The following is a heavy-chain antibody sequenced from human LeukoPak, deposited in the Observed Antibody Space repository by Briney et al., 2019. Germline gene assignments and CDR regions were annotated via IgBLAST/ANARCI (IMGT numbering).Heavy chain of an antibody. V-gene: IGHV4-4*07. CDR3: ARGGWVGTDAFDI. J-gene: IGHJ3*02. Sequence: SETLSLTCTVSGGSFTTYYWSWIRQPAGRGLEWIGHIDSSGTTNYNPSLKSRVTMSTDPSKNQFSLKLSSVTAADTAIYYCARGGWVGTDAFDIWGQGTMVTVSS. D-gene: IGHD4-23*01. CDR1: GGSFTTYY. CDR2: IDSSGTT.